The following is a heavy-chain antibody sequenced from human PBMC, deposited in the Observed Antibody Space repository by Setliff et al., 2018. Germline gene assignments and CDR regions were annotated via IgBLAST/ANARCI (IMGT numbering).Heavy chain of an antibody. Sequence: SETLSLTCTVSGASISSSSYYWAWIRQPPGRGLELIGSIFYGGSTYYNPSLKSRVTISIDASKNQFSLKLSSVTAADTAVYYCARDRQYCSSPTCYSSYFYYYGMDVWGQGTTVTVS. J-gene: IGHJ6*02. CDR2: IFYGGST. V-gene: IGHV4-39*07. CDR1: GASISSSSYY. CDR3: ARDRQYCSSPTCYSSYFYYYGMDV. D-gene: IGHD2-2*02.